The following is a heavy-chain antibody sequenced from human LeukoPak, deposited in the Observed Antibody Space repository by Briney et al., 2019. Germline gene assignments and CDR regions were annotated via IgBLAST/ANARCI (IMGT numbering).Heavy chain of an antibody. Sequence: GGSLTLSCAVSGFTVDSAFVTWVRQPPGKGLECVGRIKSKTDGGTIDYAAPVKGRFTISRDDSKNTLFLQMNSLKTEDTAVYYRTAKPYVSVRDDWGQGTLVTVSS. CDR3: TAKPYVSVRDD. D-gene: IGHD3-10*02. V-gene: IGHV3-15*01. J-gene: IGHJ4*02. CDR2: IKSKTDGGTI. CDR1: GFTVDSAF.